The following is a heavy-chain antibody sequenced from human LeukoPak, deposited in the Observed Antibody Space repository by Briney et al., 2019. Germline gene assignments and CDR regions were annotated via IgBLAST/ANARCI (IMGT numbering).Heavy chain of an antibody. V-gene: IGHV1-69*13. CDR3: ARGAIHYYGSGSPHDAFDI. J-gene: IGHJ3*02. CDR1: GGTFSSYA. Sequence: GASVKVSCKASGGTFSSYAISWVRQAPGQGLEWMGGIIPIFGTANYAQKFRGRVTITADESTSTAYMELSSLRSEDTAVYYCARGAIHYYGSGSPHDAFDIWGQGTMVTVSS. D-gene: IGHD3-10*01. CDR2: IIPIFGTA.